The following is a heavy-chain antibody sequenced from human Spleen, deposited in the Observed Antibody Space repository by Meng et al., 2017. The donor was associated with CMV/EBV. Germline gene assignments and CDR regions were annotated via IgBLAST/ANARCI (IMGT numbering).Heavy chain of an antibody. V-gene: IGHV4-59*01. CDR2: IYYNGNT. CDR1: GGFFTGYY. CDR3: ARDVAATYYFDY. D-gene: IGHD6-13*01. Sequence: SETLSLTCTVSGGFFTGYYWSWIRQPPGKGLEWIGYIYYNGNTNQNPSLKSRVTISIDTSKNQFSLKLTSVTAADTAVYYCARDVAATYYFDYWGQGTLVTVSS. J-gene: IGHJ4*02.